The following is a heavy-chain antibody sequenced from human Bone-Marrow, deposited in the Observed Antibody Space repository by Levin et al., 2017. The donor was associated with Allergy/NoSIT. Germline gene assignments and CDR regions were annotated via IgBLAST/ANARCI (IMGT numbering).Heavy chain of an antibody. CDR3: ARDERDSCRGGGCYYFDH. Sequence: GESLKISCKASGYTFIDSGISWVRQAPGQGLEWMGWISVSKGKINYAPKVQGRATVATDTSTSTVYMELRSLRSDDTAVYYCARDERDSCRGGGCYYFDHWGQGTQVTVSS. V-gene: IGHV1-18*01. CDR1: GYTFIDSG. J-gene: IGHJ4*02. D-gene: IGHD2-15*01. CDR2: ISVSKGKI.